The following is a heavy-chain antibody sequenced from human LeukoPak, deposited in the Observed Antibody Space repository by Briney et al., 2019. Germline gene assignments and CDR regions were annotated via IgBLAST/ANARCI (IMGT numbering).Heavy chain of an antibody. Sequence: SETLSLTCTVSGGSISSNYWSWIRQPPGKGLEWIGYIYYSGSTNYNPSLKSRVTISVDTSKNQFSLKLSSVTAADTAVYYCAREGYVEMATSDAFDIWGQGTMVTVSS. J-gene: IGHJ3*02. D-gene: IGHD5-24*01. CDR1: GGSISSNY. CDR2: IYYSGST. CDR3: AREGYVEMATSDAFDI. V-gene: IGHV4-59*01.